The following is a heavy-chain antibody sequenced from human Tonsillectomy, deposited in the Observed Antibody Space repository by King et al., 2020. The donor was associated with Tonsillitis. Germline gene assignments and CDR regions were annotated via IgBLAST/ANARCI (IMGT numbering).Heavy chain of an antibody. CDR3: ATYYDGSGSEDAFDI. V-gene: IGHV3-7*03. CDR1: GFTLSSYW. CDR2: IKQYGSEK. J-gene: IGHJ3*02. Sequence: VQLQESGGGLVLPGGSLRLSCVASGFTLSSYWMSWVRQAPGKGLEWVANIKQYGSEKYYVDSVKGRFTISRDNAKNSLYLQMNNLRAEDTAVYYCATYYDGSGSEDAFDIWGQGTMVTVSS. D-gene: IGHD3-22*01.